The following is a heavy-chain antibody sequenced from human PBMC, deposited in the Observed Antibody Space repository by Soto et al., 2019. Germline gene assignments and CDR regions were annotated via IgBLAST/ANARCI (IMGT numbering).Heavy chain of an antibody. CDR1: GYTFTSDG. J-gene: IGHJ4*02. CDR3: ARWGITTYFDY. D-gene: IGHD3-16*01. Sequence: QVQLVQSGAEVKKPGASVRVSCKASGYTFTSDGISWVRQAPGQGLEWMGWISAYNGNRNYAQKLQGRVTMTTDTSTSTDYMELRSLRSDDTAVYYCARWGITTYFDYWGQGTLVTVSS. CDR2: ISAYNGNR. V-gene: IGHV1-18*01.